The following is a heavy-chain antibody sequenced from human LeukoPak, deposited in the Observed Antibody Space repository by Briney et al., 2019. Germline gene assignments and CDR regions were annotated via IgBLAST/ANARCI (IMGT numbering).Heavy chain of an antibody. J-gene: IGHJ6*03. CDR3: ARVSWFPGTSYYYMDV. CDR1: GGSFSGYY. Sequence: SETLSLTCAVYGGSFSGYYWSWIRQPPGKGLEWIGYIYYSGSANYNPSLKSRVTISVDTSKNQFSLKLSSVTAADSAVYYCARVSWFPGTSYYYMDVWGKGTTVTVSS. CDR2: IYYSGSA. D-gene: IGHD1-1*01. V-gene: IGHV4-59*01.